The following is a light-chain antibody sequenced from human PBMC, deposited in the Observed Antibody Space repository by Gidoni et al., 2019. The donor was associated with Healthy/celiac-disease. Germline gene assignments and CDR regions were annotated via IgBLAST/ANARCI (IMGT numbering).Light chain of an antibody. V-gene: IGKV2-30*01. CDR3: LQGTHWSYT. Sequence: DVVTTQPPLSLPGTLGQPAGISCSCSQSLVYSDGNTYLTWFQQRPGQSPRRLIYTVSNRHSGVPARFSGSGSGTDFTLKISRVEAEDVGVYYCLQGTHWSYTFGQGTKLEIK. CDR1: QSLVYSDGNTY. CDR2: TVS. J-gene: IGKJ2*01.